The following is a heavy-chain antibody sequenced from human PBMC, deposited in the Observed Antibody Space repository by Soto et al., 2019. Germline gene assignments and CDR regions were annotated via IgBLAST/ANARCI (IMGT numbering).Heavy chain of an antibody. D-gene: IGHD6-13*01. CDR1: GFTVSSSY. V-gene: IGHV3-53*04. J-gene: IGHJ4*02. Sequence: PGGSLRLSCAASGFTVSSSYMSWVRQAPGKGLEWVSVLFRDGTTFYADSVKGRFTISRHNSENTLYLQMNSLRGEDTAVYYCARAEYTGSWTAERDYWGQGTLVTVSS. CDR3: ARAEYTGSWTAERDY. CDR2: LFRDGTT.